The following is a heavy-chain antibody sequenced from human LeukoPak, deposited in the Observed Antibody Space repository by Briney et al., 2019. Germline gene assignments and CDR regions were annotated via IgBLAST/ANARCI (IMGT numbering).Heavy chain of an antibody. V-gene: IGHV4-39*07. CDR2: IYYSGNT. CDR3: ARESRYSSSSDY. D-gene: IGHD6-6*01. CDR1: GGSISTYY. Sequence: SETLSLTCTVSGGSISTYYWGWIRQAPGKGLEWIGSIYYSGNTYYNSSLKSRVTISLDTSKNQFSLKLNSVTAADTAVYYCARESRYSSSSDYWGQGTLVTVSS. J-gene: IGHJ4*02.